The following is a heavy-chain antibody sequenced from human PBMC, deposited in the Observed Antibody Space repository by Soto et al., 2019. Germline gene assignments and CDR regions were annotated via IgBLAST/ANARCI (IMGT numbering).Heavy chain of an antibody. CDR1: GFTFSSYA. CDR2: ISSNGGST. J-gene: IGHJ4*02. D-gene: IGHD3-9*01. V-gene: IGHV3-64D*06. CDR3: VKGGYKLRYFDWLAYYFDY. Sequence: PVGSLRLSCSASGFTFSSYAMHWVRQAPGKGLEYVSAISSNGGSTYYADSVKGRFTISRDNSKNTLYLQMSSLRAEDTAVYYCVKGGYKLRYFDWLAYYFDYWGQGTLVTVS.